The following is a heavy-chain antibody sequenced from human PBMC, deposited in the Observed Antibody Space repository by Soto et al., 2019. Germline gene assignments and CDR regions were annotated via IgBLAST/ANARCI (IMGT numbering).Heavy chain of an antibody. D-gene: IGHD3-10*01. CDR3: ARDSGSPAYGYDY. CDR1: GYTFTRYA. Sequence: QVQLVQSGAEVKKPGASVKVSCKASGYTFTRYAMHWVRQAPGQRLEWMGWINAGNGNTKYSQKFQGRVTITRDTSASTAYMELSSLRSEDTAVYYCARDSGSPAYGYDYWGQGTLVTVSS. V-gene: IGHV1-3*01. CDR2: INAGNGNT. J-gene: IGHJ4*02.